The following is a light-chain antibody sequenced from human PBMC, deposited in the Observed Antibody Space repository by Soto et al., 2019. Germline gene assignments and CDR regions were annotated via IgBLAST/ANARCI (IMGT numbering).Light chain of an antibody. V-gene: IGLV4-60*02. CDR1: SGHSSNI. CDR3: ETWDTNTRV. Sequence: QLVLTQSSSASASLGSSVKLTCTLSSGHSSNIIAWHQQQPGKGPRYILILEDSRAYNKARGVLVRFSGSSSGAARYLTISTLQFEDEADYYCETWDTNTRVFGGGTKLTVL. CDR2: LEDSRAY. J-gene: IGLJ3*02.